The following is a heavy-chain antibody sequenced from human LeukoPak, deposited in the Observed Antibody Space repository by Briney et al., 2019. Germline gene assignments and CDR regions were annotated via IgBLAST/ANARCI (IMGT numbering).Heavy chain of an antibody. CDR3: ATGVHGLHPGGSAFDI. J-gene: IGHJ3*02. CDR2: FDPEDGET. V-gene: IGHV1-24*01. D-gene: IGHD5-24*01. Sequence: GASVKVSCKVSGYTLTELSMHWVRQAPGKGLEWMGGFDPEDGETIYAQKFQGRVTMTEDTSTDTAYMELSSLRSEDTAVYYCATGVHGLHPGGSAFDIWGQGTMVTVSS. CDR1: GYTLTELS.